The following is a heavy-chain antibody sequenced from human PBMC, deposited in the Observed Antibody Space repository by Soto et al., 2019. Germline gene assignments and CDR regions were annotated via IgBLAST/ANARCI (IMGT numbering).Heavy chain of an antibody. CDR1: GFTVSSKY. CDR2: IYKNGDT. V-gene: IGHV3-53*01. J-gene: IGHJ4*02. CDR3: ARDLDNCGRDCYSFDY. D-gene: IGHD2-21*02. Sequence: GSLRLSCEASGFTVSSKYMNWVRQAPGKGLERVSVIYKNGDTFYADSVKGRFTISRDNLKNTLYLQMNSLRAEGTAVYFCARDLDNCGRDCYSFDYCGRGILVAVCS.